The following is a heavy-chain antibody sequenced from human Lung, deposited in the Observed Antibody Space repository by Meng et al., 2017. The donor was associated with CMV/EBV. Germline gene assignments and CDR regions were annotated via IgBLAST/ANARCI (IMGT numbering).Heavy chain of an antibody. V-gene: IGHV3-30*04. J-gene: IGHJ5*02. CDR1: EFTFNSYA. Sequence: SLKISCADSEFTFNSYAMHWVRQAPGKGLEWVAIISYDGRDKYYAESVKGRFTISRDNSKNTLYLQMNSLRTEDTALYFCTREGRLNWFDPWGQGTLVNVSS. CDR2: ISYDGRDK. CDR3: TREGRLNWFDP.